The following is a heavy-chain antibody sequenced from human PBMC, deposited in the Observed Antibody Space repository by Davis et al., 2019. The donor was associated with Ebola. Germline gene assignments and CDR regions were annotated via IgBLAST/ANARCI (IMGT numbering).Heavy chain of an antibody. V-gene: IGHV4-39*01. CDR2: IYYSGST. CDR1: GGSISSSSYY. CDR3: ARHAGAARPLDY. D-gene: IGHD6-6*01. Sequence: PSETLSLTCTVSGGSISSSSYYWGWIRQPPGKGLEWIGSIYYSGSTYYNPSLKSRVTISVDTSKNQFSLKLSSVTAADTAVYYCARHAGAARPLDYWGQGTLVTVSS. J-gene: IGHJ4*02.